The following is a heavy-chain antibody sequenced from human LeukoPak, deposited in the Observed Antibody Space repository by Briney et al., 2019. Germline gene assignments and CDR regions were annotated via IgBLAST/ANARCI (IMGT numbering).Heavy chain of an antibody. Sequence: GTSLRLSCAASGFSFTTYGMHWVRQAPGKGLEWVSSISSSSSYIYYADSVKGRFTISRDNAKNSLYLQMNSLRAEDTAVYYCARAYSIYFDYWGQGTLVTVSS. CDR1: GFSFTTYG. CDR2: ISSSSSYI. J-gene: IGHJ4*02. CDR3: ARAYSIYFDY. V-gene: IGHV3-21*01. D-gene: IGHD6-13*01.